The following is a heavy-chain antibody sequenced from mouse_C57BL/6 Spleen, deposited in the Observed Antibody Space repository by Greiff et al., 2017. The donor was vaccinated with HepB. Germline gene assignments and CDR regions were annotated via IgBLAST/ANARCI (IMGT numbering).Heavy chain of an antibody. D-gene: IGHD2-4*01. V-gene: IGHV3-6*01. CDR1: GYSITSGYY. Sequence: EVQLQQSGPGLVKPSQSLSLTCSVTGYSITSGYYWNWIRQFPGNKLEWMGYISYDGSNNYNPSLKNRISITRDTSKNQFFLKLNSVTTEETATYYWARIYDYDWYWYFDVWGTGTTVTVSS. J-gene: IGHJ1*03. CDR3: ARIYDYDWYWYFDV. CDR2: ISYDGSN.